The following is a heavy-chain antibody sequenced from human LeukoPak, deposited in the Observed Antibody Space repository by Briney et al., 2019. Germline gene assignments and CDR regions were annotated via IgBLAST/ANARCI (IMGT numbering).Heavy chain of an antibody. J-gene: IGHJ5*02. CDR1: GGSISSGGYS. V-gene: IGHV4-30-2*01. CDR2: IYHSGST. CDR3: ASAYRARYYYGSGSYNWFDP. Sequence: PSQTLSLTCAVSGGSISSGGYSWSWIRQPPGKGLEWIGYIYHSGSTYYNPSLKSRVTISVDTSKNQFSLKLSSVTAADTAVYYCASAYRARYYYGSGSYNWFDPWGQGTLVTVSS. D-gene: IGHD3-10*01.